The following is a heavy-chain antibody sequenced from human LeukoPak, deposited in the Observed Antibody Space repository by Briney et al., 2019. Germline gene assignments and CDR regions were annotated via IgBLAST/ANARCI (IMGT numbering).Heavy chain of an antibody. D-gene: IGHD1-26*01. CDR2: ISSSSYI. CDR3: VKDHGYSRARYIRDFHY. V-gene: IGHV3-21*01. Sequence: PGGSLLSLTAASGFTFIGCNFYCVRQAPGKGLQWVSSISSSSYIYYADSVRGRFTISRDSSKNTLSLQMNSLSTEDTAVYYCVKDHGYSRARYIRDFHYCGQGTLVTVSS. J-gene: IGHJ4*02. CDR1: GFTFIGCN.